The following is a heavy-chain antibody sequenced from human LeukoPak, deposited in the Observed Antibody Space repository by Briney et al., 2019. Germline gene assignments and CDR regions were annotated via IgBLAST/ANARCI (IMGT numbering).Heavy chain of an antibody. V-gene: IGHV3-48*04. CDR2: ISSSSSTI. D-gene: IGHD3-16*01. Sequence: GGSLRLSCAASGFTFSSYSMNWVRQAPGKGLEWVSYISSSSSTIYYADSVKGRFTISRDNAKNSLYLQMNSLRAEDTAVYYCARDQGDEEGYYFDYWGQGTLVTVSS. J-gene: IGHJ4*02. CDR3: ARDQGDEEGYYFDY. CDR1: GFTFSSYS.